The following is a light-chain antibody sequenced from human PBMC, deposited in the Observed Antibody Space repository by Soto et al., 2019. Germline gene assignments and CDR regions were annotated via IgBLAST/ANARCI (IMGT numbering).Light chain of an antibody. CDR3: QQYNDYSRT. Sequence: DIQMTQSPSTLSASVGDRVIITCRASQSIRNWLAWYQQKPGKAPKLLIYKASSLESGVPSRFSGSGSGTEFALNISSLQPDDFATYYCQQYNDYSRTFGQGTKVE. J-gene: IGKJ1*01. CDR2: KAS. V-gene: IGKV1-5*03. CDR1: QSIRNW.